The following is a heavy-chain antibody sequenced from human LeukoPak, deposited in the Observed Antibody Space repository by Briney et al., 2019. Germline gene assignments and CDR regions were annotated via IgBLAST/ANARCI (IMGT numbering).Heavy chain of an antibody. Sequence: GGSLRLSCAASGFTFSSYAMHWVRQAPGKGLEYVSAISSNGGSTYYANSVKGRFTISRDNSKNTLYLQMGSLRAEDMAVYYFARGSSDYEHYFDYWGQGTLVTVSS. CDR3: ARGSSDYEHYFDY. D-gene: IGHD5-12*01. J-gene: IGHJ4*02. V-gene: IGHV3-64*01. CDR1: GFTFSSYA. CDR2: ISSNGGST.